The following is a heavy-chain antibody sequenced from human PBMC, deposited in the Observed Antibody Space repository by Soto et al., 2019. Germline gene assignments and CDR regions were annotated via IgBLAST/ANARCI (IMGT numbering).Heavy chain of an antibody. Sequence: SETLCLTCTVSGSSLSGHYWSWMRQPPGKGLECIGYIYYGGSPNYNPSLKSRVTISVDTPKTQFSLKLGSVTAADTAVYYCGRHETLHGDYDHWGQGTLVTAPQ. V-gene: IGHV4-59*08. CDR2: IYYGGSP. D-gene: IGHD4-17*01. CDR1: GSSLSGHY. J-gene: IGHJ4*02. CDR3: GRHETLHGDYDH.